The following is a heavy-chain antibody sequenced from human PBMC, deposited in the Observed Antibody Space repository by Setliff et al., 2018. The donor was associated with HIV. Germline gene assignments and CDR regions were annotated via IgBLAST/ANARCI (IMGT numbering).Heavy chain of an antibody. CDR3: TTEGANSPAYH. CDR1: GFSFSNAW. V-gene: IGHV3-15*05. CDR2: IKSKVDGETT. Sequence: GGSLRLSCVGYGFSFSNAWLSWVRQAPGKGLEWVARIKSKVDGETTDHAAPVKGRFTVSRDDSENTLYLQKNSLKTEDTGVYYCTTEGANSPAYHWGQGTLVTVSS. J-gene: IGHJ5*02.